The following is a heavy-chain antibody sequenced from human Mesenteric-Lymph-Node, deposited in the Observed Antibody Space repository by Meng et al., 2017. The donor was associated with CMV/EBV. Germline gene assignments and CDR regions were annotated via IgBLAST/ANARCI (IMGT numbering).Heavy chain of an antibody. V-gene: IGHV3-23*01. J-gene: IGHJ4*02. CDR3: AKDPHAYYDFWSGYYPTADY. D-gene: IGHD3-3*01. Sequence: MTWIRQTPGKGLEWVSAISGSGGSTYYADSVKGRFTISRDNSKNTLYLQMNSLRAEDTAVYYCAKDPHAYYDFWSGYYPTADYWGQGTLVTVSS. CDR2: ISGSGGST.